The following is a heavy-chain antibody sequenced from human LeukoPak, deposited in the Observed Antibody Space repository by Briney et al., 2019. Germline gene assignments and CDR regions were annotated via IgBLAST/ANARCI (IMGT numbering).Heavy chain of an antibody. CDR3: AKDSVRSCSGYFDA. CDR2: IRYDGTNK. V-gene: IGHV3-30*02. CDR1: GFTLNSDG. D-gene: IGHD2-15*01. J-gene: IGHJ6*03. Sequence: GGSLRLSCAASGFTLNSDGMHSVRQAPGKGLEWVALIRYDGTNKYYADSVKGRFTISRDNSKNTLYLQMNSLRAEDTAVYYCAKDSVRSCSGYFDASGKGTTVTVSS.